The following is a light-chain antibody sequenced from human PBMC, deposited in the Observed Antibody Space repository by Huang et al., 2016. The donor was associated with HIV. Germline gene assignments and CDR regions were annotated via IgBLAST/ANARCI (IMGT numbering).Light chain of an antibody. CDR3: QQYNDWPRS. CDR2: AAS. J-gene: IGKJ1*01. CDR1: QNINTN. Sequence: EIVMTQSPGTLSVAPGERATLSCRASQNINTNLAWFQQKPGQAPRLLVYAASTRTAEFPASFSGSGSRTEFTLTISSLQSEDIAVYYCQQYNDWPRSFGQGTKVEIK. V-gene: IGKV3-15*01.